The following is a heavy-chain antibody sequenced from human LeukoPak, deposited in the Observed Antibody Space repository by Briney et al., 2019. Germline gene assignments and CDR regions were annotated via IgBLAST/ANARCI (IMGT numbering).Heavy chain of an antibody. D-gene: IGHD6-19*01. J-gene: IGHJ4*02. V-gene: IGHV4-38-2*02. CDR3: ARATGYSSGWYVR. CDR1: GYSISSGYY. Sequence: SETLSLTCTVSGYSISSGYYWGWIRQPPGKGLEWIGSIYHSGSTYYNPSLKSRVTISVDTSKNQFSLKLSSVTAADTAVYYCARATGYSSGWYVRWGQGTLVTVSS. CDR2: IYHSGST.